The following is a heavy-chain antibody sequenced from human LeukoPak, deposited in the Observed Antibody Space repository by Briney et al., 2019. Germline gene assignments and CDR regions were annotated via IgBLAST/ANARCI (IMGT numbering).Heavy chain of an antibody. D-gene: IGHD4-17*01. CDR3: AREGDYGDYSKSFYYMDV. Sequence: SETLPLTCTVSGGYIGSYYWSWIRQPAGKGLEWIGRTYTSENTDYNPSLKSRVTMSVDMSTSQFSLRLTSVTAADTAVYYCAREGDYGDYSKSFYYMDVWGKGTTVTVSS. CDR1: GGYIGSYY. V-gene: IGHV4-4*07. J-gene: IGHJ6*03. CDR2: TYTSENT.